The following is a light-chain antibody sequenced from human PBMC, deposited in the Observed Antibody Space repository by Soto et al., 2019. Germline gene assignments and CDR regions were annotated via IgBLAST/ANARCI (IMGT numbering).Light chain of an antibody. CDR1: SSNIGRDT. CDR2: NND. V-gene: IGLV1-44*01. J-gene: IGLJ2*01. CDR3: ATWDDSLNGPV. Sequence: QAVVSQPPSASGTPGQRVTISCSGSSSNIGRDTVNWYQQLPGTAPKLLIYNNDRRPSGVPDRFSGSKSGTSGSLAISELQSEDEAHYYCATWDDSLNGPVFGGGTKLTVL.